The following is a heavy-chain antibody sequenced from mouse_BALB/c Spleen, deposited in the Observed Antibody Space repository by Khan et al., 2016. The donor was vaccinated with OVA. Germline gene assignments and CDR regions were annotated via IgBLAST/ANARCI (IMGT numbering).Heavy chain of an antibody. V-gene: IGHV14-1*02. CDR3: ARDGYSPWFAY. CDR2: IDPENGNT. D-gene: IGHD2-3*01. CDR1: GFNIKDYY. J-gene: IGHJ3*01. Sequence: VQLKESGAELVRPGALVNLSCKASGFNIKDYYIHWVKQRPEQGLEWSGWIDPENGNTIYDPKFQGKASITSDTYSKPAYLQLSSLTSEDTAVYYCARDGYSPWFAYWGQGTLVTVSA.